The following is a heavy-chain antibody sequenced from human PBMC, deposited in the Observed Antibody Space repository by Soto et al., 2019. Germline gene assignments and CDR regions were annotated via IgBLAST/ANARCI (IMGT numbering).Heavy chain of an antibody. V-gene: IGHV4-34*01. Sequence: ETLSLTCAVYGGSFSGYYWSWIRQPPGKGLEWIGEINHSGSTNYNPSLKSRVTISVDTSKNQFSLKLSSVTAADTAVYYCARGSQSLYDYGDYFDYWGQGTLVTVSS. CDR2: INHSGST. CDR1: GGSFSGYY. D-gene: IGHD4-17*01. J-gene: IGHJ4*02. CDR3: ARGSQSLYDYGDYFDY.